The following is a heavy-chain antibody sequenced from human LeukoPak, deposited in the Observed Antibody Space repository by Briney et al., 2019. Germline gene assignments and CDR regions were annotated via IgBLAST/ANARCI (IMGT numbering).Heavy chain of an antibody. CDR3: ATPDVVVPAAITLGY. J-gene: IGHJ4*02. D-gene: IGHD2-2*01. V-gene: IGHV3-23*01. CDR2: ISGSGGST. CDR1: GFAFSSYA. Sequence: GGSLRLSCAASGFAFSSYAMSWVRKAPGKGREWVSAISGSGGSTYYADSVKGRFTISRDNSKNTLYLQMNSLRAEDTAVYYCATPDVVVPAAITLGYWGQGTLVTVSS.